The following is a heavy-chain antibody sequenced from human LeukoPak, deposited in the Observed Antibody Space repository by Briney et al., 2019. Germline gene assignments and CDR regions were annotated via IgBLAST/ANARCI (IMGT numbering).Heavy chain of an antibody. Sequence: ASVKVSCKAFGYTFTSYAMHWVRQAPGQRLEWMGWINAGNGNTKYSQKFQGRVTITRDTSASTAYMELSSLRSEDTAVYYCATHARTIAVAGTGKNWFDPWGQGTLVTVSS. CDR2: INAGNGNT. CDR3: ATHARTIAVAGTGKNWFDP. CDR1: GYTFTSYA. J-gene: IGHJ5*02. V-gene: IGHV1-3*01. D-gene: IGHD6-19*01.